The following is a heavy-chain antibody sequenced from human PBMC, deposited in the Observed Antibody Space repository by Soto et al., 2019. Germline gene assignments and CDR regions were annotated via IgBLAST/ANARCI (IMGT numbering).Heavy chain of an antibody. V-gene: IGHV3-48*01. D-gene: IGHD2-8*01. CDR1: GFTFSSPN. CDR2: IGTSSSNI. CDR3: AREMGSPPARGLDY. Sequence: GGSVRLSCAASGFTFSSPNMNWVRRAPGKGLEWVSYIGTSSSNIYYADSVRGRFTISRDNAQNSLYLQMNSLRAEDTAVYYCAREMGSPPARGLDYWGQGTLVTVSS. J-gene: IGHJ4*02.